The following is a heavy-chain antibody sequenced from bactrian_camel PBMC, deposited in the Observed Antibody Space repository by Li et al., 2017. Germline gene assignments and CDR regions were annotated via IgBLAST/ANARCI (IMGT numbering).Heavy chain of an antibody. CDR2: IDNDGST. V-gene: IGHV3S53*01. Sequence: VQVVKSGGGSVRPGETLRLSCTASGDIDSANCMGWFRQAPGKEREEVAHIDNDGSTKYADSVKGRFTVSRDKMNENTLYLQMNDLKLDDAATYWCAAKNGPCGSVSWRAADTYNHWGQGTQVTVS. J-gene: IGHJ4*01. CDR3: AAKNGPCGSVSWRAADTYNH. CDR1: GDIDSANC. D-gene: IGHD3*01.